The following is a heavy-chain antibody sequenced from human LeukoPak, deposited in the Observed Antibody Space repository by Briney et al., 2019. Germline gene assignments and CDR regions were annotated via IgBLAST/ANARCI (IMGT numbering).Heavy chain of an antibody. Sequence: PSETLSLTCAVYGGSFSGYYWSWIRQPPGKGLEWIGEINHSGSTNYNPSLKSRVTISVDTSKNQFSLKLSSVTAADTAVYYCARVTNYYDSSGYYYIYYFDYWGQGTLVTVSS. J-gene: IGHJ4*02. V-gene: IGHV4-34*01. D-gene: IGHD3-22*01. CDR2: INHSGST. CDR1: GGSFSGYY. CDR3: ARVTNYYDSSGYYYIYYFDY.